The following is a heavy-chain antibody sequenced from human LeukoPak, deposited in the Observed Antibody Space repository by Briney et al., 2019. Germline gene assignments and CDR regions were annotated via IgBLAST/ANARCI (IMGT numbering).Heavy chain of an antibody. CDR3: VSYNWNNAWLDS. CDR2: ISSSGSTI. Sequence: GGSLRLSCAASGFTFSSYEMNWVRQAPGKGLEWVSYISSSGSTIYYADSVKGRFTISRDNAKNSLYLQMSSLKAEDTAVYYCVSYNWNNAWLDSWGQGTLVTVSS. J-gene: IGHJ4*02. CDR1: GFTFSSYE. D-gene: IGHD1/OR15-1a*01. V-gene: IGHV3-48*03.